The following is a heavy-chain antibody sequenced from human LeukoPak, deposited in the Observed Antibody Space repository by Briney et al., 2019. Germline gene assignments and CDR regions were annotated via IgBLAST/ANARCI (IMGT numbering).Heavy chain of an antibody. CDR1: GFTFSDYY. CDR2: ISSGSSYT. CDR3: ARARGSIPSSSFDY. V-gene: IGHV3-11*06. Sequence: GGSLRLSCAASGFTFSDYYMTWIRQAPGKGLEWVSYISSGSSYTDYADSVKGRFTISRDNAKNSLDLQMNILRAEDTALYYCARARGSIPSSSFDYWGQGAMVTVSS. D-gene: IGHD6-6*01. J-gene: IGHJ4*02.